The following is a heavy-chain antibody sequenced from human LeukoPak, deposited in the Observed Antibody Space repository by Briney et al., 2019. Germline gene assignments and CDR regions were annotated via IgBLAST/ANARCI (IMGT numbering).Heavy chain of an antibody. CDR1: GFTFSNAW. D-gene: IGHD3-16*01. CDR3: ARAAYVAIDY. V-gene: IGHV3-53*01. CDR2: IYSGGST. Sequence: AGGSLRLSCAASGFTFSNAWMSWVRQAPGKGLEWVSVIYSGGSTYYADSVKGRFTISRDNSKNTLYLQMNSLRAEDTAVYYCARAAYVAIDYWGQGTLVTVSS. J-gene: IGHJ4*02.